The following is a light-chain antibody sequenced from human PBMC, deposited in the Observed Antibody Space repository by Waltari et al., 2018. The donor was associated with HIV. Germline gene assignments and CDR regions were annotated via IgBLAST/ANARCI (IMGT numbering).Light chain of an antibody. CDR3: AAWDNILSGYV. Sequence: QSALTQPPSTSGTPGQRVTMSCSGSSSNVGRDNVYWYQQIPGTAPKPLIYNDYPRPSGVPDRFSGSKSGTSASLAISGLRSEDEADYYCAAWDNILSGYVFGTGTKVTVL. CDR2: NDY. CDR1: SSNVGRDN. J-gene: IGLJ1*01. V-gene: IGLV1-47*01.